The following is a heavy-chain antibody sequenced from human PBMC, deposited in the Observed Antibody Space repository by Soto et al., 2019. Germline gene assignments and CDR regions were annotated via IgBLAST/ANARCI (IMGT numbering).Heavy chain of an antibody. CDR2: INPSGGST. V-gene: IGHV1-46*01. Sequence: GASVKVSCKASGYTFTSYYMHWVRQAPGQGLEWMGIINPSGGSTSYAQKFQGRVTMTRDTSTSTVYMELSSLRSEDTAVYYCARAPNTGEMATIIDYWGQGTLVTVSS. J-gene: IGHJ4*02. D-gene: IGHD5-12*01. CDR3: ARAPNTGEMATIIDY. CDR1: GYTFTSYY.